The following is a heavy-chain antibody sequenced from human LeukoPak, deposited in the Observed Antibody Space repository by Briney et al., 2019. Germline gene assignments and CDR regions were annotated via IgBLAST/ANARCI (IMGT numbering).Heavy chain of an antibody. V-gene: IGHV4-59*01. CDR1: GGSISSYY. CDR2: IYYSGSS. D-gene: IGHD1-26*01. Sequence: KPSETLSLTCTVSGGSISSYYWTWIRQPPGKGLEWIGYIYYSGSSNYNPSLESRVTISVDTSKNQFSLKLSSVTAADTAVYYCARVGSYLVYYDAFDIWGQGTMVTVSS. J-gene: IGHJ3*02. CDR3: ARVGSYLVYYDAFDI.